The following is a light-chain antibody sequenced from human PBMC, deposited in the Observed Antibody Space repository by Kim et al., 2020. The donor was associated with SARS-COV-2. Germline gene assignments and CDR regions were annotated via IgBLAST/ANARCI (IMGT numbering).Light chain of an antibody. Sequence: QPVLTQPPSASGTPGQRVTISCSGSSSNIGSNFVFWFHQLPGTAPKLLISRNNQRPSGVPDRFSGSKSGTSASLAISGLRSEDEADYYCAAWDDSLSGVVFAAGTKVTVL. V-gene: IGLV1-47*01. J-gene: IGLJ1*01. CDR1: SSNIGSNF. CDR2: RNN. CDR3: AAWDDSLSGVV.